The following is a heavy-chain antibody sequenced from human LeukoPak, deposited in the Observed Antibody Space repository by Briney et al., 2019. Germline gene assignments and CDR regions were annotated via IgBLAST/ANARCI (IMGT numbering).Heavy chain of an antibody. CDR2: IYHSGST. CDR1: GGSISSSNW. V-gene: IGHV4-4*02. D-gene: IGHD2-21*02. J-gene: IGHJ3*02. CDR3: ARELVVVTAIDAFDI. Sequence: SETLSLTCAVSGGSISSSNWWSWVRQPPGKGLEWIGEIYHSGSTNYNPSLKSRVTISVDKSKNQFSLKLSSVTAADTAVYYCARELVVVTAIDAFDIWGQGTMVTVSS.